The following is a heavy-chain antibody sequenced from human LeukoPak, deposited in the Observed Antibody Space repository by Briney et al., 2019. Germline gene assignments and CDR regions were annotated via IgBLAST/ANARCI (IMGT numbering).Heavy chain of an antibody. CDR3: ARLYYYGSGSPGPYNWFDP. J-gene: IGHJ5*02. D-gene: IGHD3-10*01. Sequence: PSETLSLTCTVSGGSISSSSYYWGWIRQPPGKGLEWIGSIYYSGSTYYNPSLKSRVTISVDTSKNQFSLKLSSVTAADTAVYYCARLYYYGSGSPGPYNWFDPWGQGTLVTVSS. V-gene: IGHV4-39*01. CDR1: GGSISSSSYY. CDR2: IYYSGST.